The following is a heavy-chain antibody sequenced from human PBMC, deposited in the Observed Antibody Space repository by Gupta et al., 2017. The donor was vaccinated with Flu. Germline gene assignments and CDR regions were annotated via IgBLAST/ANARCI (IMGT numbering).Heavy chain of an antibody. CDR1: GFTFSGYG. D-gene: IGHD3-9*01. Sequence: QVQLVASGGGVVQPGRSLRLSCAASGFTFSGYGLHWVRRPPGKGLEWVALISYDGNKKFYADSVKGRFTISRDNSKNTLYLQMNSLRGEDTAVYYCAKDSTYYNTLTGYYSTNWGQGTLGHRLL. CDR3: AKDSTYYNTLTGYYSTN. CDR2: ISYDGNKK. J-gene: IGHJ4*02. V-gene: IGHV3-30*18.